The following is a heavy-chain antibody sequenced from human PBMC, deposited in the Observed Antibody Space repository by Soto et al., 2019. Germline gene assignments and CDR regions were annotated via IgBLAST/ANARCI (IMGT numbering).Heavy chain of an antibody. CDR1: GGPFTGFV. D-gene: IGHD1-26*01. Sequence: QVQLVQSGAGVKNPGPSLKVSCKASGGPFTGFVISGVGQAPGQGLEWMGGIIPIFGTANYAQKFQGRVTITADESTSTAYMELSNLRSEDTAVYYCARRGHSGSFYFDYWGQGTLVTVSS. CDR2: IIPIFGTA. V-gene: IGHV1-69*01. J-gene: IGHJ4*02. CDR3: ARRGHSGSFYFDY.